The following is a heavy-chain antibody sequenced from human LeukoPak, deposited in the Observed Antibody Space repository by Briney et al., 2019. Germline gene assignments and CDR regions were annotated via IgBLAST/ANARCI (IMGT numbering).Heavy chain of an antibody. CDR2: VNAGNGDT. V-gene: IGHV1-3*01. D-gene: IGHD6-13*01. CDR3: ARGPLQLVPFDY. Sequence: ASVKVSCKTSGYTFTTYAIQWVRQAPGQGLEWMGWVNAGNGDTRYSQKFQGRVTIIRDTSATTAYMELSSLRSEDTAVYYCARGPLQLVPFDYWGQGTLLTVSS. CDR1: GYTFTTYA. J-gene: IGHJ4*02.